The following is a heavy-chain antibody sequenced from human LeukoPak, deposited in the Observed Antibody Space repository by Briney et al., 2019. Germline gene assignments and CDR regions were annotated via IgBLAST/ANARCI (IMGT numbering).Heavy chain of an antibody. CDR1: GGSISSYY. V-gene: IGHV4-59*08. Sequence: SETLSLTCTVSGGSISSYYWSWIRQPPGKGLEWIGYIYYSGSTNYNPSLKSRVTMSVDTSKNQFSLKLSSVTAVDTAVYYCARLPILSTAPFYYYYYGMDVWGQGTTVTVSS. CDR3: ARLPILSTAPFYYYYYGMDV. CDR2: IYYSGST. J-gene: IGHJ6*02. D-gene: IGHD2-21*01.